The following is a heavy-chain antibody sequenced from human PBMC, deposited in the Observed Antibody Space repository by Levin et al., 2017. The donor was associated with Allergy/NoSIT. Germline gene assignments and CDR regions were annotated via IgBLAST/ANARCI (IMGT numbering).Heavy chain of an antibody. V-gene: IGHV4-59*08. Sequence: GSLRLSCTVSGGSISSYYWSWIRQPPGKGLEWIGYIYYSGSTNYNPSLKSRVTISVDTSKNQFSLKLSSVTAADTAVYYCARRSSSWLELDYWGQGTLVTVSS. CDR3: ARRSSSWLELDY. CDR1: GGSISSYY. CDR2: IYYSGST. D-gene: IGHD6-13*01. J-gene: IGHJ4*02.